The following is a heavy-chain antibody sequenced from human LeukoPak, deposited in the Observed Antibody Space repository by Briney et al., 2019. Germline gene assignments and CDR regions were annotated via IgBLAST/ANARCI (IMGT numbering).Heavy chain of an antibody. CDR2: INPNSGGT. D-gene: IGHD4-17*01. V-gene: IGHV1-2*06. Sequence: ASVKVSCKASGYTFTGYYMHWVRQAPGQGLEWMGRINPNSGGTNYAQKFQGRVTMTRDTSISTAYMELSRLRSDDTAVYSCARDYNGDYVSLNYYYYYYMDVWGKGTTVTVSS. CDR3: ARDYNGDYVSLNYYYYYYMDV. CDR1: GYTFTGYY. J-gene: IGHJ6*03.